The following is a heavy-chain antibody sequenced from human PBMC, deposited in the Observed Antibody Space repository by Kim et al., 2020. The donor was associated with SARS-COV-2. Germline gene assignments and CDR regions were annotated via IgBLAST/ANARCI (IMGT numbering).Heavy chain of an antibody. CDR3: ARDLTVYGSGSSLLVDV. Sequence: GGSLRLSCAASGFTFSDYYMSWIRQAPGKGLEWVSYISSSGSTMYYTDSVKGRFTISRDNAKNSLYLQMNSLRAEDTAVYYCARDLTVYGSGSSLLVDVWGQGTTVTVSS. CDR2: ISSSGSTM. CDR1: GFTFSDYY. V-gene: IGHV3-11*01. D-gene: IGHD3-10*01. J-gene: IGHJ6*02.